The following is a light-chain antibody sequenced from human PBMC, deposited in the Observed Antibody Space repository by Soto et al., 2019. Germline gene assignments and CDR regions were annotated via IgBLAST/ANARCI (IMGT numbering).Light chain of an antibody. V-gene: IGKV3-20*01. Sequence: EFVLTQSPGTLSLSPGERATLSCRASQSLTNSFIAWYQQKPGQAPRLLIYDTSSRASGIPDRFSGSGSGTDFTLTISRLEAEDFAVFCCQQYGTSEIIFGRGTRLENK. J-gene: IGKJ5*01. CDR1: QSLTNSF. CDR2: DTS. CDR3: QQYGTSEII.